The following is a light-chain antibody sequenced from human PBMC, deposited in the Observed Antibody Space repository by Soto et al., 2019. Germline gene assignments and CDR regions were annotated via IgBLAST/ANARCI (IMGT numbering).Light chain of an antibody. CDR1: QSIDTW. CDR3: QQYKSFRA. V-gene: IGKV1-5*03. CDR2: KAS. Sequence: DIPMTQSPSTLSASVGDRVIITCRASQSIDTWLAWHQQKPGKAPKLLISKASSLESGVPSRFSGSGSGTEFTLTISSLQPDDFATYYCQQYKSFRAFGQGTKVEIK. J-gene: IGKJ1*01.